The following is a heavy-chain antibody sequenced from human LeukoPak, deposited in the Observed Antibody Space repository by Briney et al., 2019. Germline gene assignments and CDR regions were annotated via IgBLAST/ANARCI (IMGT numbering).Heavy chain of an antibody. CDR1: GGPFSGYY. Sequence: SETLSLTCAVYGGPFSGYYWSWIRQPPGKGLEWIGEINHSGSTNYNPSLKSRVTISVDTSKNQFSLKLSSVTAADTAVYYCARVGGSYSGVYYWGQGTLVTVSS. D-gene: IGHD1-26*01. V-gene: IGHV4-34*01. CDR3: ARVGGSYSGVYY. J-gene: IGHJ4*02. CDR2: INHSGST.